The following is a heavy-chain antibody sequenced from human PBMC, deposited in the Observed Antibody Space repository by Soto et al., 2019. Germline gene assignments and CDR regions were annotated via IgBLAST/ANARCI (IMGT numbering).Heavy chain of an antibody. CDR1: GGSIRSYY. V-gene: IGHV4-59*01. J-gene: IGHJ4*02. Sequence: SVTLALTCTVSGGSIRSYYWSWIRQPPGKGLEWIGYIYYSGSTNYNPSLKSRVTISVDTSKNQFSLKLSSVTAADTAVYFCARRRNPTSPNDYWGQGTLVTVSS. CDR3: ARRRNPTSPNDY. CDR2: IYYSGST.